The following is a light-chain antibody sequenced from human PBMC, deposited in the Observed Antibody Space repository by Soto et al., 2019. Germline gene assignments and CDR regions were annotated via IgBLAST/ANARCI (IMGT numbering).Light chain of an antibody. Sequence: EIVLTQSPGTLSLSPGERATLSCWASQSVSSSNLAWYQQKPGQAPRLLIYAASYRVTGIPDRFSGGGSGTDFTLTISRLEPEDFALYHCQQYGNSPPTFGQGTKLEIK. CDR1: QSVSSSN. J-gene: IGKJ2*01. CDR3: QQYGNSPPT. CDR2: AAS. V-gene: IGKV3-20*01.